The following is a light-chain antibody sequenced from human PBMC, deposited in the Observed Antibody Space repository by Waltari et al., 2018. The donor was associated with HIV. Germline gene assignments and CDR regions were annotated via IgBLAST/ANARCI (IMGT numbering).Light chain of an antibody. CDR2: GAS. J-gene: IGKJ1*01. V-gene: IGKV3-20*01. Sequence: EIVLTQSPGTLSLSPGERATLSCSASQRVTSSYLAWYQQKPGQAPRPLIYGASSSATGIPDRFSGSGSGTDFTLTISRLEPEDFAVYYCQQYGSSPGTFGQGTKVEIK. CDR3: QQYGSSPGT. CDR1: QRVTSSY.